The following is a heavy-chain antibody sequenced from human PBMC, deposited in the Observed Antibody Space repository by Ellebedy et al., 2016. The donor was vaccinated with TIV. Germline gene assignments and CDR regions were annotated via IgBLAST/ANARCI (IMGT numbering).Heavy chain of an antibody. CDR1: GFTVRGDD. CDR2: IYSDGTT. V-gene: IGHV3-53*01. J-gene: IGHJ5*02. Sequence: GESLKISCVASGFTVRGDDMIWVRQAPRRGLEWVSLIYSDGTTYYADSVKGRVTISRDNSKNTLFLQMSSLRAEDTATYYCARGFCSGLPCGFDPWGQGTLVTVSP. D-gene: IGHD2-15*01. CDR3: ARGFCSGLPCGFDP.